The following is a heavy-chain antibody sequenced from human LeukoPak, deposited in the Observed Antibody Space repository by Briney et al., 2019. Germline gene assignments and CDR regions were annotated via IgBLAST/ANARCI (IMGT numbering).Heavy chain of an antibody. V-gene: IGHV3-48*02. J-gene: IGHJ4*02. Sequence: GGSLRLSCAASGFTFSSYSMNWVRQAPGKGLEWVSYISSSSSTIYYADSVKGRSTISRDNAKNSLYLQMNSLRDEDTAVYYCARDFGYYDSSGLFDYWGQGTLVTVSS. D-gene: IGHD3-22*01. CDR1: GFTFSSYS. CDR2: ISSSSSTI. CDR3: ARDFGYYDSSGLFDY.